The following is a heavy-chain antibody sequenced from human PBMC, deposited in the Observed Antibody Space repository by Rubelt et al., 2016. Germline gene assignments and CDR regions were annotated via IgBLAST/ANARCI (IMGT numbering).Heavy chain of an antibody. J-gene: IGHJ4*02. V-gene: IGHV3-64*04. CDR3: ARGDASDY. CDR1: GFTFSSCA. CDR2: VSSNGGST. Sequence: QLVESGGGLVQPGGSLRLSCSASGFTFSSCAMYWVRQAPGKGLEYVSGVSSNGGSTYYADSVKGRFTTSRDNSKNTLYLQMNSLRAEDTAVYYCARGDASDYWGQGTLVTVSS.